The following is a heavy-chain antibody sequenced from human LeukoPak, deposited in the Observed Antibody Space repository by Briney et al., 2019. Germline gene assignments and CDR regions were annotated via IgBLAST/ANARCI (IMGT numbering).Heavy chain of an antibody. CDR2: IYSGGST. V-gene: IGHV3-53*01. D-gene: IGHD3-10*01. CDR1: GFTVSSNY. J-gene: IGHJ4*02. CDR3: ARDVYYSGSGSYSGSDY. Sequence: PGGSLRLSCAASGFTVSSNYMSWVRQAPGKGLEWVSVIYSGGSTYYADSVKGRFTISRDNSKNTLYLQMNSLRAEDTAVYYCARDVYYSGSGSYSGSDYWGQGTLVTVSS.